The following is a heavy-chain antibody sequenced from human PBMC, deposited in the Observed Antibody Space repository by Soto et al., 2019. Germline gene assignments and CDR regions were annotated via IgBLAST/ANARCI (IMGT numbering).Heavy chain of an antibody. CDR3: TTESKLVVPAARSDAFDI. D-gene: IGHD2-2*01. CDR1: GFTFSNAW. Sequence: GGSLRLSCAASGFTFSNAWMSWVRQAPGKGLEWVGRIKSKTDGGTTDYAAPVKGRFTISRDDSKNTLYLQMNSLKTEDTAVYYCTTESKLVVPAARSDAFDIWGQGTMVTVSS. CDR2: IKSKTDGGTT. J-gene: IGHJ3*02. V-gene: IGHV3-15*01.